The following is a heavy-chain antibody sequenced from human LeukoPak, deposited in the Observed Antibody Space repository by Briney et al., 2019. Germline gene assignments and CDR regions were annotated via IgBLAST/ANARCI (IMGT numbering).Heavy chain of an antibody. J-gene: IGHJ5*02. V-gene: IGHV3-23*01. CDR2: ISGSGGST. Sequence: GGSLRLSCAASGFTFSSYAMSWVRQAPGKGLEWVSAISGSGGSTYYADFVKGRFTISRDNSKNTLYLQMNSLRAEDTAVYYCAKDTIRYDSSGLFDPWGQGTLVTVSS. D-gene: IGHD3-22*01. CDR1: GFTFSSYA. CDR3: AKDTIRYDSSGLFDP.